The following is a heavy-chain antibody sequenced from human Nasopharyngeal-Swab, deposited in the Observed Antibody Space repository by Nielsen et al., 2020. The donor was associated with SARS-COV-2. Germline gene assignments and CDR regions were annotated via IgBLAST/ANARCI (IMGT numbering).Heavy chain of an antibody. Sequence: GSLRLSCAVYGGPFSGHYWTWIRQPPGKGLEWIGEINHSGSTNYNPSLKSRVTISVDTSKNQFSLKLTSVTAADTAVYYCARGSCTNGLCYRRRGFDPWGQGTLVTVSS. D-gene: IGHD2-8*01. CDR1: GGPFSGHY. CDR2: INHSGST. V-gene: IGHV4-34*01. CDR3: ARGSCTNGLCYRRRGFDP. J-gene: IGHJ5*02.